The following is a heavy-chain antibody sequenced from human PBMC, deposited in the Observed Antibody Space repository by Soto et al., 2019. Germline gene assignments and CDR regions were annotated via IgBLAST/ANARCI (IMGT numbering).Heavy chain of an antibody. CDR1: GYTFTGYY. J-gene: IGHJ4*02. V-gene: IGHV1-2*04. Sequence: QVQLVQSGAEVKKPGASVKVSCKASGYTFTGYYMHWVRQAPGQGLEWMGWINPNSGGTNYAQKFQGWVTMTRDTSNSTTYMELSRLRSDDTAVYYWARAPRESSGYPRCYCDYWGQGTLVPVSS. CDR2: INPNSGGT. D-gene: IGHD3-22*01. CDR3: ARAPRESSGYPRCYCDY.